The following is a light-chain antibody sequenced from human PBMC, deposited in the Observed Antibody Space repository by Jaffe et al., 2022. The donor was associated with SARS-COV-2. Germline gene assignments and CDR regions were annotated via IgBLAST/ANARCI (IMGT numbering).Light chain of an antibody. CDR2: GDN. V-gene: IGLV1-40*01. J-gene: IGLJ2*01. CDR1: SSNIGAGYD. CDR3: QSYDSSLSGSL. Sequence: QSVLTQPPSVSGAPGQRVTISCTGTSSNIGAGYDVHWYQQLPGTAPKVLIYGDNNRPSGVPDRFSGSKSGTSASLAISGLQPEDEADYYCQSYDSSLSGSLFGRGTKLTVL.